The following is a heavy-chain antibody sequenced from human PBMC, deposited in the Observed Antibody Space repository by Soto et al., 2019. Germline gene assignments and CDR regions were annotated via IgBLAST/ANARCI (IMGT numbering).Heavy chain of an antibody. V-gene: IGHV4-30-2*01. J-gene: IGHJ4*02. CDR3: ARVEQQLASYFDY. Sequence: QLQLQESGSGLAKPSQTLSLTCAVSGGSISSGGYSWSWIRQPPGKGLEWIGYIYHSGSTYYNPSLESRVTTTVDRSKTQFSLKLSSVTAADTAVYYCARVEQQLASYFDYWGQGTLVTVAS. CDR1: GGSISSGGYS. CDR2: IYHSGST. D-gene: IGHD6-13*01.